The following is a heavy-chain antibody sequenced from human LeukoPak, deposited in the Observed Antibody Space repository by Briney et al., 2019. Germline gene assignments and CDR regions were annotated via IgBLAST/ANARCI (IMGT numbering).Heavy chain of an antibody. CDR3: ARDSDGETTSYDY. J-gene: IGHJ4*02. CDR2: ISSSGSNI. D-gene: IGHD4-17*01. Sequence: GGSLRLSCACSGFTFSDYYMSWIRQAPGKGLEWVSYISSSGSNIYYADSVKGRFTISRDNAKNSLYLQMNSLRAEDTAVYYCARDSDGETTSYDYWGQGTQVTVSS. V-gene: IGHV3-11*04. CDR1: GFTFSDYY.